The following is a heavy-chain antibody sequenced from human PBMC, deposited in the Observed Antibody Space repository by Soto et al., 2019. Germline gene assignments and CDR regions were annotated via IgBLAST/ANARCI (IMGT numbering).Heavy chain of an antibody. CDR1: GYTFHTFG. D-gene: IGHD5-12*01. Sequence: QVHLEQSGVEVKKPGASVKVSCKASGYTFHTFGISWVRQAPGQGLEWMGWISTYNDNTNYAQKFQGRVNMATDTSTSTASMELRCLRPDDTAVYYGAGLPSSGYHTHFYSGMEVWGQGTTVTVSS. CDR2: ISTYNDNT. CDR3: AGLPSSGYHTHFYSGMEV. J-gene: IGHJ6*02. V-gene: IGHV1-18*01.